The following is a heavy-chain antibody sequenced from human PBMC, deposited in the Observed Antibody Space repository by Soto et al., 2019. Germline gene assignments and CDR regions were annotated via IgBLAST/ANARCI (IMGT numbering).Heavy chain of an antibody. D-gene: IGHD5-18*01. J-gene: IGHJ3*01. V-gene: IGHV3-30*18. Sequence: PGGSLRLSCAASGFTFSSSGMHWVRQAPGKGLEWVAVISYDGSNKYYADSVKGRFTISRDNSKNTVYLQVNSLRAEDTAVYYCAKDRRYSYDAFDVWGQGTMVTVSS. CDR1: GFTFSSSG. CDR2: ISYDGSNK. CDR3: AKDRRYSYDAFDV.